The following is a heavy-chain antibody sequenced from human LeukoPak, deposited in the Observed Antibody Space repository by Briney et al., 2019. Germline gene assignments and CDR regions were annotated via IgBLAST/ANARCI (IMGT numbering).Heavy chain of an antibody. J-gene: IGHJ5*02. V-gene: IGHV3-23*01. Sequence: GGSLRLSCAASGFTFSSYAMSWVRQAPGKGLEWVSAISGSGGSTYYADSVKGRFTISRDNSKNTLYLQMNSLRAEDTAVYYCAKGTYGSGSYRRFDPWGQGTRVTVSS. CDR1: GFTFSSYA. CDR2: ISGSGGST. CDR3: AKGTYGSGSYRRFDP. D-gene: IGHD3-10*01.